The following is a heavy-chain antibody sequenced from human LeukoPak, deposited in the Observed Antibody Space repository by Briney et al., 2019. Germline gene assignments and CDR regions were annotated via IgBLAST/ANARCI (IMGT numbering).Heavy chain of an antibody. CDR1: GYTFTDYY. CDR3: AREMTTIENDY. CDR2: INPNSGGT. Sequence: GASVKVSCKASGYTFTDYYIHWVRQAPGQGLEWMGRINPNSGGTDYAQKFQGRVTMTRGTSISTAYMELSRLRSDDTAVYYCAREMTTIENDYWGQGTLVTVSS. V-gene: IGHV1-2*02. J-gene: IGHJ4*02. D-gene: IGHD5-24*01.